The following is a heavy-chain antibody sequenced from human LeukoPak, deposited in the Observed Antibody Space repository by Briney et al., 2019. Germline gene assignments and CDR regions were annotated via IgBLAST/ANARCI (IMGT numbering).Heavy chain of an antibody. Sequence: SETLSLTCAVYGGSFSGYYWSWIRQPPGKGLEWIGEINHSGSTNYNPSLTSRVTISVDTSKNQFSLKLSSVTAADTAVYYCARLRRITMIVVVITSWFDPWGQGTLVTVSS. CDR2: INHSGST. D-gene: IGHD3-22*01. V-gene: IGHV4-34*01. CDR3: ARLRRITMIVVVITSWFDP. J-gene: IGHJ5*02. CDR1: GGSFSGYY.